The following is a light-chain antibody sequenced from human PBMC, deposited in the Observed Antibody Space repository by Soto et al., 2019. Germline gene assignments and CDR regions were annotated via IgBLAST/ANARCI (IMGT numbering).Light chain of an antibody. Sequence: DIPMTQSPSTLSASVGDRVTITCRASQSISSFLAWYQQKPGTAPKVLIYKASTLETGVPSRFSGSGSGTEFSLTISSLQPDDFGTYYCQQYSSYYTFGQGTKLEMK. CDR2: KAS. V-gene: IGKV1-5*03. J-gene: IGKJ2*01. CDR1: QSISSF. CDR3: QQYSSYYT.